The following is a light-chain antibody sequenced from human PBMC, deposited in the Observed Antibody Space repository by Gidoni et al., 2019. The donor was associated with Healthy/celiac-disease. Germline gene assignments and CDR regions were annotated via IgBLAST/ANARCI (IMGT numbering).Light chain of an antibody. CDR1: QGISKY. CDR2: AAS. J-gene: IGKJ1*01. CDR3: QKYTSAPWT. Sequence: IQMTQSPSSLSASVGDRVTITCRASQGISKYLAWYQQKPGKVPKLLIYAASTLQSGVPSRFSGSGSGTDFTLTISSLQPEDVATYYCQKYTSAPWTFGQGTKVEI. V-gene: IGKV1-27*01.